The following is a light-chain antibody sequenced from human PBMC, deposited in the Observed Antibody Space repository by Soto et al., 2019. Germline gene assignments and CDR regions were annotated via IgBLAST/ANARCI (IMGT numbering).Light chain of an antibody. J-gene: IGKJ2*01. V-gene: IGKV4-1*01. CDR1: QSLLYSSNNKNY. CDR2: WAS. Sequence: DIVMTQSPDSLAVSLGERATINCKSSQSLLYSSNNKNYLAWYQQKPGQPPKLLIYWASTRESGVPDRFSGSGSETDFTLTISSLQAEDFATYYCQQSYSTPPYTFGQGTKLEIK. CDR3: QQSYSTPPYT.